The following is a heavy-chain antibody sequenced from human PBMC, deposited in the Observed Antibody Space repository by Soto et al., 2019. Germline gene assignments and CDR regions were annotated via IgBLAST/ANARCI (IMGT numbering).Heavy chain of an antibody. CDR2: IYYSGST. Sequence: QLQLQESGPGLVKPSETLSLTCTVSGGSISSSSYYWGWIRQPPGKGLEWIGSIYYSGSTYYNPALKSQVTIYVDTSKNQFSLKLSSVTAADTAVYYGARHGGLRFWSGSNWFDPWGQGTLVTVSS. J-gene: IGHJ5*02. V-gene: IGHV4-39*01. CDR1: GGSISSSSYY. D-gene: IGHD3-3*01. CDR3: ARHGGLRFWSGSNWFDP.